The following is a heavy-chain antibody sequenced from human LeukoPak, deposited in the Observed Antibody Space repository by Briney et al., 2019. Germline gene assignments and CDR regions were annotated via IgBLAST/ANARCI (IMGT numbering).Heavy chain of an antibody. J-gene: IGHJ4*02. CDR1: IYTFTSYC. D-gene: IGHD6-6*01. V-gene: IGHV1-46*01. CDR3: ARDLGARLYCFDY. CDR2: INSSGGST. Sequence: GASLKVSFTSSIYTFTSYCIHAVRQSPGQGLEWMGIINSSGGSTTYAQNFQGRVTMTRDTSKSTVYMELSSLRSEDTAVYYCARDLGARLYCFDYWGQGTLVTVSS.